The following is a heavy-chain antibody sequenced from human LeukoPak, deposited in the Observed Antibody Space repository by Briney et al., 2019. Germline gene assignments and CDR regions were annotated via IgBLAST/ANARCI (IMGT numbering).Heavy chain of an antibody. V-gene: IGHV1-2*04. CDR3: ARAKGVGGYSGYAFQGQHDAFDI. D-gene: IGHD5-12*01. J-gene: IGHJ3*02. Sequence: ASVKVSCKASGYTFTGYYMHWVRQAPGQGLEWMGWINPNSGGTNYAQKFQGWVTMTRDTSISTAYMELSRLRSDDTAVYYCARAKGVGGYSGYAFQGQHDAFDIWGQGTMVTVSS. CDR1: GYTFTGYY. CDR2: INPNSGGT.